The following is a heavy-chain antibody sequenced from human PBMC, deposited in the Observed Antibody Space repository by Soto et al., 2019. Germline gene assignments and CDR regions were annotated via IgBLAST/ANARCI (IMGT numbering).Heavy chain of an antibody. Sequence: QVQLVQSGAEVKKPGSSVKVSCKASGGTFISYAISWVRQAPGRGLEWMGGIIPVFGTANYTQKFQGRVTITADESTSTAYTELSSLRSEDTALYYCARGRVTTYLTAFDHWGQGTLVTVSS. CDR2: IIPVFGTA. V-gene: IGHV1-69*01. D-gene: IGHD4-17*01. CDR1: GGTFISYA. CDR3: ARGRVTTYLTAFDH. J-gene: IGHJ4*02.